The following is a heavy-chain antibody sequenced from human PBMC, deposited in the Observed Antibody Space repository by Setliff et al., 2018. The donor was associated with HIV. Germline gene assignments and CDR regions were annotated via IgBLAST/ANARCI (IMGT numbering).Heavy chain of an antibody. J-gene: IGHJ2*01. CDR1: GVTYNDHF. Sequence: GGSLRLSCAVSGVTYNDHFMDWVRQAPGKGLEWLGRSRSKSDGGTTSYAAPVKDRFTISRDDSRNTLYLQMNSMKSDDTATYYCVGHYYDPLTGYYVWFFDVWGRGTLVTVSS. CDR2: SRSKSDGGTT. D-gene: IGHD3-9*01. CDR3: VGHYYDPLTGYYVWFFDV. V-gene: IGHV3-15*05.